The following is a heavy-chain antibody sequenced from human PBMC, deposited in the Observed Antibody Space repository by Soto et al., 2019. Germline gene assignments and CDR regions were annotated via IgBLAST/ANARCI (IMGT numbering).Heavy chain of an antibody. CDR1: GGSFNNYC. D-gene: IGHD3-10*01. CDR2: VCPGGRT. J-gene: IGHJ5*02. V-gene: IGHV4-34*02. Sequence: QVRLQQWGAGLVRPSETLSLTCAVYGGSFNNYCWSWIRQPPGKGLEWIGEVCPGGRTNYSPTLKREVRIAVGGFKNQFSLRLTFVTVADTAVYYCARGDYGQYDAYNWFDPWGQGNLVIVAS. CDR3: ARGDYGQYDAYNWFDP.